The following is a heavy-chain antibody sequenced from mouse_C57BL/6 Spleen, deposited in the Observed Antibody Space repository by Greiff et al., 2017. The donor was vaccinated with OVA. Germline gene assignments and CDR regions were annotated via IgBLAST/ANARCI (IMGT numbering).Heavy chain of an antibody. CDR3: TKRNGDAWFAY. D-gene: IGHD2-13*01. CDR2: IDPENGDT. Sequence: VQLKESGAELVRPGASVKLSCTASGFNIKDDYMHWVKQRPEQGLEWIGWIDPENGDTEYASKFQGKATITADTSSNTAYLQLSSLTSEDTAVYYSTKRNGDAWFAYWGQGTLVTVSA. CDR1: GFNIKDDY. V-gene: IGHV14-4*01. J-gene: IGHJ3*01.